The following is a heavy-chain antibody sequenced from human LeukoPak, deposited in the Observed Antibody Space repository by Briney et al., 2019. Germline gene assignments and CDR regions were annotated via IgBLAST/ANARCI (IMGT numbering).Heavy chain of an antibody. J-gene: IGHJ4*02. D-gene: IGHD2-2*01. CDR1: GFTFSDYS. V-gene: IGHV3-48*01. Sequence: GGSLRLSCAASGFTFSDYSMNWVRQAPGKGVEWISYVGISSGNTKYADSVKGRYTISGDKAKNSLYLQMNSLRVEDTAVYYCARDTKYAFDNWGQGTLVTVSS. CDR2: VGISSGNT. CDR3: ARDTKYAFDN.